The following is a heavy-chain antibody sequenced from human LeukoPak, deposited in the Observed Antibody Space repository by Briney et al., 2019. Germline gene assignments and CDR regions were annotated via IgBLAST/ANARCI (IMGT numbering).Heavy chain of an antibody. CDR1: GGSISSSSYY. J-gene: IGHJ5*02. CDR3: ARGGRITTVVGYNYFDP. D-gene: IGHD1-20*01. V-gene: IGHV4-39*07. Sequence: SETLSLTCTVSGGSISSSSYYWGRIRQPPGQGLEWFGSILYSGSTYYNPSLKSRVSISIDTYKNLFSLKLSSVTDAATALYFCARGGRITTVVGYNYFDPWGQGTLVTVS. CDR2: ILYSGST.